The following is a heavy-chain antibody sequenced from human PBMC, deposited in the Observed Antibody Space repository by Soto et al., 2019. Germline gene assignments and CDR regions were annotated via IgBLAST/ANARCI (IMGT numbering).Heavy chain of an antibody. J-gene: IGHJ4*02. D-gene: IGHD4-17*01. V-gene: IGHV3-30*18. CDR3: ANSWTTLTTGFDL. CDR2: ISADGSEK. Sequence: GGSLRLSCVASGFTFSNYAMNWVRQAPGKGLGWVAVISADGSEKYYLDSVRDRFTISRDNSKNTLYLQMNNLRPEDTAMYYCANSWTTLTTGFDLWGQG. CDR1: GFTFSNYA.